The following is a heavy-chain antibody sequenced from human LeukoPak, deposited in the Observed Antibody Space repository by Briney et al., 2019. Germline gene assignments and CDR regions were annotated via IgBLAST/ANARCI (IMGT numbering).Heavy chain of an antibody. CDR2: ITSNGVST. J-gene: IGHJ4*02. CDR1: GFSFSTYG. V-gene: IGHV3-64D*09. Sequence: PGGSLRLSCSASGFSFSTYGMHWVRQAPGKGLEYVSAITSNGVSTFYADSVKGRFTISRDNSKNTLYLQMSSLRAEDTAVYYCVKGMDIAMVSAFDYWGQGTLVTVSS. D-gene: IGHD5-18*01. CDR3: VKGMDIAMVSAFDY.